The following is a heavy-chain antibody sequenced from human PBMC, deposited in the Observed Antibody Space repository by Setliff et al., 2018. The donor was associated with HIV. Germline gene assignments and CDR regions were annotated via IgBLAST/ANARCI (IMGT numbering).Heavy chain of an antibody. CDR2: MYYSGNT. Sequence: PGGSLRLSCAASGFTFSDHYMSWIRQAPGKGLEWIGTMYYSGNTYYSPSLKSRVTITADSSKNQLSLKLTSVTAADTAVYYCATQRSFHRAFEAVAGSFDPWGQGSLVTVSS. V-gene: IGHV4-39*01. D-gene: IGHD6-19*01. CDR3: ATQRSFHRAFEAVAGSFDP. J-gene: IGHJ5*02. CDR1: GFTFSDHY.